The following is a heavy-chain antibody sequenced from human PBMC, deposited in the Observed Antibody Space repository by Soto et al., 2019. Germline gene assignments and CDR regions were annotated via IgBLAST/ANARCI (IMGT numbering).Heavy chain of an antibody. CDR3: ARDLGGWPDY. D-gene: IGHD6-19*01. CDR1: GYTFTSYA. CDR2: INAGNGNT. Sequence: QVQLVQSGAEVKKPGASVKVSCKASGYTFTSYAIHWVRQAPGQRLEWMGWINAGNGNTKYSQKFQDRVTITRDTSANTAYMELSGLGSDDTAVYYCARDLGGWPDYWGQGTLVTVSS. J-gene: IGHJ4*02. V-gene: IGHV1-3*01.